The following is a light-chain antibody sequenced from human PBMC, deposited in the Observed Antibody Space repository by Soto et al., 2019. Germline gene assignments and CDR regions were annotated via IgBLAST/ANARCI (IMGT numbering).Light chain of an antibody. Sequence: QSALTQPASVSGSPGQSTTISCTGTRNDIGDYSFVSWYQQHPGKVPKLLIYEVSDRPSGVSSRFSGSKSGNTASLTISGLQGEDEAHYFCASYTGTYTYVFGSGTKVTVL. CDR2: EVS. CDR1: RNDIGDYSF. CDR3: ASYTGTYTYV. V-gene: IGLV2-14*01. J-gene: IGLJ1*01.